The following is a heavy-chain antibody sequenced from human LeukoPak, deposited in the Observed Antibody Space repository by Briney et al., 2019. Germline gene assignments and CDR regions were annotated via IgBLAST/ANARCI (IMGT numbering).Heavy chain of an antibody. J-gene: IGHJ5*02. Sequence: GGSLRLSCAASGLSVSNNYMNWVRQAPGKALEWVSLIDSGGNTYYADAVKGRCTISRDNSKNMVYLQMNSLRAEDTAVYYCARLEARAVIGPWGQGTLVTVSS. CDR2: IDSGGNT. D-gene: IGHD3-10*01. CDR3: ARLEARAVIGP. V-gene: IGHV3-53*01. CDR1: GLSVSNNY.